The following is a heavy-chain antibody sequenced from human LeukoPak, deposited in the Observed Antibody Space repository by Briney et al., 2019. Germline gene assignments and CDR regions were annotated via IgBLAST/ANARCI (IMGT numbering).Heavy chain of an antibody. CDR1: GYSISSSNW. CDR3: ASLVRGVISFDF. CDR2: VTYSGDP. D-gene: IGHD3-10*01. J-gene: IGHJ4*02. V-gene: IGHV4-28*01. Sequence: SETLSLTCVVSGYSISSSNWWGWIRQPPGKGLEWIAAVTYSGDPYYNPSLESRLSISLDVSKNQFSLQLESVTAADTAVYHCASLVRGVISFDFWGQGVQVAVSS.